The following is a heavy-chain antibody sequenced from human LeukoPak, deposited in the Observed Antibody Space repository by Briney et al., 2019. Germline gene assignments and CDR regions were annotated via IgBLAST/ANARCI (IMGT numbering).Heavy chain of an antibody. CDR1: GGSISSYY. J-gene: IGHJ6*02. CDR3: ARGRGVTILQDYYYYGMDV. D-gene: IGHD4-17*01. Sequence: SETLSLTCTVSGGSISSYYWSWIRQPPGKGLEWIGYIYYSGSTNYNPSLKSRVTISVDTSKNQFSLKLSSVTAADTAVYYCARGRGVTILQDYYYYGMDVWGQGTTVTVSS. V-gene: IGHV4-59*01. CDR2: IYYSGST.